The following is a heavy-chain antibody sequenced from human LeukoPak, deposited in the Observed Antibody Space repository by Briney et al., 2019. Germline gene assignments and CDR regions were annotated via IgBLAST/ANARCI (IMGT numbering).Heavy chain of an antibody. CDR1: GGSISSYY. J-gene: IGHJ6*02. D-gene: IGHD3-10*01. Sequence: SETLSLTCTVSGGSISSYYWSWIRQPPGKGLEWIGYIYYSGSTNYNPSLKSRVTISVDTSKNQFSLKLSSVTAADTAVYYCARHTGDYVPPGVRGVINAYYYGMDVWGQGTTVTVSS. CDR2: IYYSGST. V-gene: IGHV4-59*08. CDR3: ARHTGDYVPPGVRGVINAYYYGMDV.